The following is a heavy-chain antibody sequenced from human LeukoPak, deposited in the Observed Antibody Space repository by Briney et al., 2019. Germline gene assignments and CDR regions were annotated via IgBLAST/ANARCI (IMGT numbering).Heavy chain of an antibody. CDR1: GGSISSGSYY. Sequence: SETLSLTCTVSGGSISSGSYYWSWIRQPAGKGLEWIGRIYTSGSTNYNPSLKSRVTISVDTSKNQFSLKLSSVTAADTAVYYCARADIVATIYDYWGQGTLVTVSS. J-gene: IGHJ4*02. V-gene: IGHV4-61*02. CDR2: IYTSGST. CDR3: ARADIVATIYDY. D-gene: IGHD5-12*01.